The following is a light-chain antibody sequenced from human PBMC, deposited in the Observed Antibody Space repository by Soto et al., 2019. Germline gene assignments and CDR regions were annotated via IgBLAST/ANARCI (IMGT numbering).Light chain of an antibody. CDR1: KLGDKY. J-gene: IGLJ2*01. V-gene: IGLV3-1*01. Sequence: SYELTQPPSVSVSPGQTASITCSGDKLGDKYACWYQQKPGQSPVLVIYQDSKRPSGIPERFSGSNYGNTATLTISGTQAMDEADYYCQAWDSSTEDVVFGGGTKLTV. CDR3: QAWDSSTEDVV. CDR2: QDS.